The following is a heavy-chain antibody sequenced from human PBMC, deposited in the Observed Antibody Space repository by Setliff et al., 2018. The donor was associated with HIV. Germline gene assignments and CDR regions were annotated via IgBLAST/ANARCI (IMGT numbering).Heavy chain of an antibody. CDR2: INPSGGST. CDR1: GYTFTSYY. CDR3: ARDGYYNSWSGYGYYYYCMDV. Sequence: ASVKVSCKASGYTFTSYYMHWVRQAPGQGLEWMGIINPSGGSTRYAQKFQGRVTMTRDTSMSTVYMELSSLRSVDTAVYYCARDGYYNSWSGYGYYYYCMDVWGKGTTVTVSS. D-gene: IGHD3-3*01. J-gene: IGHJ6*03. V-gene: IGHV1-46*01.